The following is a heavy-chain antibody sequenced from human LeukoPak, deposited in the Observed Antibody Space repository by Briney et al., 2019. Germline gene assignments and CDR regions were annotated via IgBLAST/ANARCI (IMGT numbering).Heavy chain of an antibody. Sequence: GGSLRLSCAASGFTFSNYAMSWVRQAPGKGLEWVSAVSGTGFATYYADSVKGRFTVSRDNSKNTLYLQINSLRADDTAVYYCAKDGDRASYSYFAYWGQGALVTVSS. CDR1: GFTFSNYA. CDR2: VSGTGFAT. V-gene: IGHV3-23*01. D-gene: IGHD1-26*01. J-gene: IGHJ4*02. CDR3: AKDGDRASYSYFAY.